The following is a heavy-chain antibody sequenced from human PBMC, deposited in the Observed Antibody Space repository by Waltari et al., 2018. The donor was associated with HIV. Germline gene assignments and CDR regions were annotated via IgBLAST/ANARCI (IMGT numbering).Heavy chain of an antibody. D-gene: IGHD2-21*02. V-gene: IGHV3-21*01. CDR2: ISSRSGYI. CDR3: TKVRDGDWNDAFDI. J-gene: IGHJ3*02. CDR1: GFTSRTFR. Sequence: EVQLVESGGGLVKPGGSLRLSCAASGFTSRTFRLNWVRQAPGKGLEWVSSISSRSGYISYADSIKGRFTISRDNAKNSTFLQMDSLRAEDTAVYYCTKVRDGDWNDAFDIWGQGTMVTVSS.